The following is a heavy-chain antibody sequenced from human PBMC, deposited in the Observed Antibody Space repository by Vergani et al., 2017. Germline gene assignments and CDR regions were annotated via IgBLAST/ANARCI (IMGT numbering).Heavy chain of an antibody. V-gene: IGHV3-23*01. CDR1: GFTFSSYA. CDR2: IIGSGGST. Sequence: EVQLLESGGGLVQPGGSLRLSCAASGFTFSSYAMSWVRKAPGKGLEWVSAIIGSGGSTYYADSVKGRFTISRDNSKNTLYLQMNSLRAEDTAVYYCAKLLGVTGATTDFDYWGQGTLVTVSS. D-gene: IGHD1-20*01. CDR3: AKLLGVTGATTDFDY. J-gene: IGHJ4*02.